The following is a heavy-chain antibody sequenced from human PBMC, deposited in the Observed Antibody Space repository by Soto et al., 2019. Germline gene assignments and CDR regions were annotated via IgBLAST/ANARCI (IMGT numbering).Heavy chain of an antibody. J-gene: IGHJ6*02. D-gene: IGHD3-3*01. V-gene: IGHV3-15*07. CDR1: GFTFSNAW. CDR2: IKSKTDGGTT. Sequence: TGGSLRLSCAASGFTFSNAWMNWVRQAPGKGLEWVGRIKSKTDGGTTDYAAPVKGRFTISRDDSKNTLYLQMNSLKTEDTAVYYCTTGGIPYDFWSGYYGGYYYYGMDVWGQGTTVTVSS. CDR3: TTGGIPYDFWSGYYGGYYYYGMDV.